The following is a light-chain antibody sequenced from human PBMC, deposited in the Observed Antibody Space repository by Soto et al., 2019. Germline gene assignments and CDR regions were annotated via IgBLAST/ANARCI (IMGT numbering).Light chain of an antibody. V-gene: IGLV2-8*01. CDR3: SSYAGSNNYV. CDR2: AVN. J-gene: IGLJ1*01. CDR1: SSDVGGYQY. Sequence: QSVLTQPPSASGSPGQSVTISCTGTSSDVGGYQYVSWYQQYPGKVPKLMIYAVNERPSGVPDRFSGSRSGNTAPLTVSGLQAEDEADYYCSSYAGSNNYVFGTGTKVTVL.